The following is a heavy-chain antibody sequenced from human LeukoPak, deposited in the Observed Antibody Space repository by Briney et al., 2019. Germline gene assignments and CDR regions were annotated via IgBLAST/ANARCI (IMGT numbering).Heavy chain of an antibody. Sequence: GGSLRLSCAASGFTFSSYAMHWVRQAPGKGLEWVAVISYDGSNKNYADSVKGRFTISRDNSKNTLYLQMNSLRAEDTAVYYCARGVVPFDYWGQGTLVTVSS. CDR2: ISYDGSNK. J-gene: IGHJ4*02. V-gene: IGHV3-30*04. D-gene: IGHD3-3*01. CDR3: ARGVVPFDY. CDR1: GFTFSSYA.